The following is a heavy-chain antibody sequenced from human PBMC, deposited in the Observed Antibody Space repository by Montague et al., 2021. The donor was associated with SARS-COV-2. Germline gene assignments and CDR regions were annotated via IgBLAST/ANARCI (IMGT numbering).Heavy chain of an antibody. D-gene: IGHD3-9*01. Sequence: SETLSFTCTVSGGSISSYYWSWIRQPPGKRLEWIGYIYYSGSTNYNPSLKSRVTISVDTSKNQFSLKLSSVTAADTAVYYCARTLRKLRYFDWPEYYFDYWGQGTLATVSS. J-gene: IGHJ4*02. CDR2: IYYSGST. V-gene: IGHV4-59*01. CDR3: ARTLRKLRYFDWPEYYFDY. CDR1: GGSISSYY.